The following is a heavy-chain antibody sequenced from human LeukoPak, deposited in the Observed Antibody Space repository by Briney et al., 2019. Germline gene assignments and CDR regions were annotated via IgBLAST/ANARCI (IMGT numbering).Heavy chain of an antibody. CDR2: ISGNGGHT. J-gene: IGHJ4*02. CDR1: GFTFSSYA. V-gene: IGHV3-23*01. Sequence: PGGSLRLSCAASGFTFSSYAMSWVRQAPGKGLEWVSVISGNGGHTYSADSVKGRFTISRDNSKNTLFLQMSSLRVEDTAVYYCAKGDSFGSGSYFHYWGQGALVTVSS. D-gene: IGHD3-10*01. CDR3: AKGDSFGSGSYFHY.